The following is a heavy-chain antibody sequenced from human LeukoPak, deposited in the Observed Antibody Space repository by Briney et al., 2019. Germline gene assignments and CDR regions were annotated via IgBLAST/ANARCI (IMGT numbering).Heavy chain of an antibody. V-gene: IGHV1-8*01. CDR1: GYTFTSYD. D-gene: IGHD2-8*01. CDR2: MNPNSGNT. J-gene: IGHJ4*02. CDR3: ARASGAGGMLYGPDY. Sequence: ASVKVSCKASGYTFTSYDINWVRQATGQGLEWMGWMNPNSGNTGYAQKFQGRVTMTRDTSTSTVYMELSSLRSEDTAVYYCARASGAGGMLYGPDYWGQGTLVTVFS.